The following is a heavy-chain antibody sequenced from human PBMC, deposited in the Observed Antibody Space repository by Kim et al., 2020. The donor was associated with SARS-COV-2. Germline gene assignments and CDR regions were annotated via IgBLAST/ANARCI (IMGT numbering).Heavy chain of an antibody. CDR3: ARALSAGDGNNWFDS. CDR1: GYSFTNYA. V-gene: IGHV1-3*01. J-gene: IGHJ5*01. D-gene: IGHD1-26*01. Sequence: ASVKVSCKASGYSFTNYAIHWVRQAPGQRLECMGWVNGGSGNTKYSQKFQGRVTITRDTSATTTYMELSSLGSEDTGIYYCARALSAGDGNNWFDSWAQGTLITVSS. CDR2: VNGGSGNT.